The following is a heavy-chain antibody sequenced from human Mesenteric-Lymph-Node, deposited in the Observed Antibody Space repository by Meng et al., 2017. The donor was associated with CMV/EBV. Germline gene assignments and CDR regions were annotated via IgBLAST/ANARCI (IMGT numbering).Heavy chain of an antibody. CDR2: INEDGSAQ. Sequence: GESLKISCAASGFTFSNFWMNWVRQAPGKGLEWVANINEDGSAQYYVDSVKGRFTISRDNARNSLYLQMNSLRAEDTAFYYCARDLGLRLCTTKCYFDYWGQGTLVTVSS. J-gene: IGHJ4*02. CDR3: ARDLGLRLCTTKCYFDY. D-gene: IGHD2-8*01. V-gene: IGHV3-7*03. CDR1: GFTFSNFW.